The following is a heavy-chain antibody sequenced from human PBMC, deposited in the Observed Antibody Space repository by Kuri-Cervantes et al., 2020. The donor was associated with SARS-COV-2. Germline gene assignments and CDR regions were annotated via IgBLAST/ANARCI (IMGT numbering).Heavy chain of an antibody. CDR2: IKQDGSEK. V-gene: IGHV3-7*01. Sequence: GGSLRLSCAASGFTFSSYWMSWVRQAPGKGLEWVANIKQDGSEKYYVGSVKGRFTISRDNAKNSLYLQMNSLRAEDTAVYYCARDEGSYYYYMDVWGKGTTVTVSS. D-gene: IGHD3-10*01. CDR1: GFTFSSYW. CDR3: ARDEGSYYYYMDV. J-gene: IGHJ6*03.